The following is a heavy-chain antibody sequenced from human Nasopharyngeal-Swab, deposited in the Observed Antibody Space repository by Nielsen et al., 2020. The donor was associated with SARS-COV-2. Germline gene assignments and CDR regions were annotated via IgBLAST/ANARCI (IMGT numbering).Heavy chain of an antibody. V-gene: IGHV3-48*04. Sequence: GEYLKISCAASGFTFSSYTMNWVRQAPGKGLEWVAYIRRSSGTLYYADSVKGRFTIYRDNAKNSLYLQMNSLRGEDTAVYYCARDPGGAYSNPFDYWGQGTLVTVSS. CDR2: IRRSSGTL. CDR3: ARDPGGAYSNPFDY. D-gene: IGHD2-15*01. J-gene: IGHJ4*02. CDR1: GFTFSSYT.